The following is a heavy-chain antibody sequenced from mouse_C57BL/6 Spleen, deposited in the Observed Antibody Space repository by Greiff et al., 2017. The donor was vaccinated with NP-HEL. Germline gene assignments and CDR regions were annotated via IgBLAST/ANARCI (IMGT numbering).Heavy chain of an antibody. V-gene: IGHV7-3*01. CDR1: GFTFTDYY. CDR3: ARYTPYGSSPYFDY. J-gene: IGHJ2*01. Sequence: EVKLMESGGGLVQPGGSLSLSCAASGFTFTDYYMSWVRQPPGKALEWLGFIRNKANGYTTEYSASVKGRFTISRDNSQSILYLQMNALRAEDSATYYCARYTPYGSSPYFDYWGQGTTLTVSS. D-gene: IGHD1-1*01. CDR2: IRNKANGYTT.